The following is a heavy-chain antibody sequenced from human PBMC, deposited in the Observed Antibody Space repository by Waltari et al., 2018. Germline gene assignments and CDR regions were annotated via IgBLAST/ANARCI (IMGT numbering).Heavy chain of an antibody. V-gene: IGHV5-51*01. J-gene: IGHJ4*02. CDR3: ARHIGSPRTGLSRADY. Sequence: EVQLVQSGAEVTEPGASLKLSGKGSGDTFTNYWIPWVPAMPGKGLVGMGILSPGDSDIRYNPSFQGQVTSSADKSISTAYVQWSSLKASDTAMYYCARHIGSPRTGLSRADYWGQGTLVTVSS. D-gene: IGHD3-9*01. CDR2: LSPGDSDI. CDR1: GDTFTNYW.